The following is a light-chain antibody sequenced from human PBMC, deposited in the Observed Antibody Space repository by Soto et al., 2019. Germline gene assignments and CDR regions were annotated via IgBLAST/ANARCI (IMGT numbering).Light chain of an antibody. J-gene: IGKJ1*01. CDR1: QSVGSRF. Sequence: VLTQSPGTLSLSPGVRATLSCRASQSVGSRFLAWSQQKPGQAPRLLLYGASSRATGIPDRFSGRGSGTDVTLTISRLEPEDFAEYYCQEYGSPPGTLGQGTKVEIK. V-gene: IGKV3-20*01. CDR2: GAS. CDR3: QEYGSPPGT.